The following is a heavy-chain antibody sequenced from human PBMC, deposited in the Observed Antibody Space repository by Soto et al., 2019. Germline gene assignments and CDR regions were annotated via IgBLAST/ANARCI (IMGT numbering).Heavy chain of an antibody. J-gene: IGHJ4*02. CDR1: GYTFSSYA. D-gene: IGHD2-2*01. V-gene: IGHV1-18*04. CDR3: ARDLNLGLVAE. Sequence: QVQLVQSGAEVKKPGASVKVSCEASGYTFSSYAISWVRQAPGQGLEWMGWISAYNGNTKYARKSQGRVTMTTDTSTSTAYMELRSLRSDGTAVYYCARDLNLGLVAEWGQGTLVTVSS. CDR2: ISAYNGNT.